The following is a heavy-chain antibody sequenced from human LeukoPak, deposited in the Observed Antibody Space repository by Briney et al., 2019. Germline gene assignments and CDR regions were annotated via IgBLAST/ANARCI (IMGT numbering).Heavy chain of an antibody. J-gene: IGHJ4*02. CDR3: ACGGILTAYYQYFDY. CDR2: IHDSGSV. D-gene: IGHD3-9*01. Sequence: SETLSLTCTVSGGSISGYYWSWIRQPPGKGLEWIGYIHDSGSVNYNPSLKSRLTISVDTSKNQFSLKLYSVTAADTAVYYCACGGILTAYYQYFDYWGQGTLVTVSS. V-gene: IGHV4-59*08. CDR1: GGSISGYY.